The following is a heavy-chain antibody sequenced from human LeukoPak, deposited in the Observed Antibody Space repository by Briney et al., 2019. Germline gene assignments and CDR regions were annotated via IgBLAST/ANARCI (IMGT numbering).Heavy chain of an antibody. Sequence: SETLSLTCIVSGGSIRSGAYYWSWIRQHPGKGLEWIGYIYDSGSTNYNPSLRSRVTISVDTSKNQFSLKLSSVTAADTAVYYCASGMYVFDYWGQGTLVNVSS. CDR2: IYDSGST. V-gene: IGHV4-31*03. CDR1: GGSIRSGAYY. J-gene: IGHJ4*02. CDR3: ASGMYVFDY. D-gene: IGHD1-26*01.